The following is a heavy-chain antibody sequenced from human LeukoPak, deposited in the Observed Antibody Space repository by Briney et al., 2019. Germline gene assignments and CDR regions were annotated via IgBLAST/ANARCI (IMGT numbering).Heavy chain of an antibody. CDR3: ARGWVHGRYYYYYYMDV. V-gene: IGHV4-34*01. CDR2: INHSGST. CDR1: GGSFSGYY. Sequence: SETLSLTCAVYGGSFSGYYRSWIRQPPGKGLEWIGEINHSGSTNYNPSLKSRVTISVDTSKNQFSLKLSSVTAADTAVYYCARGWVHGRYYYYYYMDVWGKGTTVTVSS. D-gene: IGHD1-26*01. J-gene: IGHJ6*03.